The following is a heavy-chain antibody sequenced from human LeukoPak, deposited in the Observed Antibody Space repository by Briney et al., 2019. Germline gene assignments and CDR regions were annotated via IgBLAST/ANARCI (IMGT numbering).Heavy chain of an antibody. CDR2: ISSSSSYI. Sequence: GGSLRLSCAASGFTFSSYSMNWVRQAPGKGLEWVSSISSSSSYIYYADSVKGRFTISRDNSKNTLYLQMNSLRAEDTAVYYCARDLEDSSSWYDVAFDIWGQGTMVTVSS. J-gene: IGHJ3*02. CDR1: GFTFSSYS. CDR3: ARDLEDSSSWYDVAFDI. D-gene: IGHD6-13*01. V-gene: IGHV3-21*04.